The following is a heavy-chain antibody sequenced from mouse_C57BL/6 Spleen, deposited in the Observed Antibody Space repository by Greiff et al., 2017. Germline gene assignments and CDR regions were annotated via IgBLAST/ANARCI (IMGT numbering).Heavy chain of an antibody. V-gene: IGHV3-6*01. CDR3: ARRDWAFAY. CDR2: ISYDGSN. CDR1: GYSITSGYY. J-gene: IGHJ3*01. D-gene: IGHD4-1*01. Sequence: ESGPGLVKPSQSLSLTCSVTGYSITSGYYWNWIRQFPGNKLEWMGYISYDGSNNYNPSLKNRISITRDTSKNQFFLKLNSVTTEDTATYYCARRDWAFAYWGQGTLVTVSA.